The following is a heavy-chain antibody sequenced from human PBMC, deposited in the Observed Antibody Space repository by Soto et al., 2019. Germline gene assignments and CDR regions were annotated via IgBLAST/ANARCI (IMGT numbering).Heavy chain of an antibody. J-gene: IGHJ4*02. D-gene: IGHD2-21*02. V-gene: IGHV3-23*01. CDR1: GFTFSSYA. CDR3: ARGGGIVVVTAPYDH. CDR2: ISGSGGST. Sequence: PGGSLRLSCAASGFTFSSYAMTWVRQAPGKGLEWVSAISGSGGSTYYADSVKGRFTISRDNSKNTLYLQMNSLRAEDTAVYYCARGGGIVVVTAPYDHWGQGTLVTVSS.